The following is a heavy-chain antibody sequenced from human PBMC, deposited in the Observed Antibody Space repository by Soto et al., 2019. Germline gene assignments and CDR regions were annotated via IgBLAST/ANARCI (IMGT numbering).Heavy chain of an antibody. D-gene: IGHD2-2*02. V-gene: IGHV4-31*03. Sequence: SETLSLTCTVSGGSISSGGYYWSWIRQHPGKGLERIGYIYYSGSTYYNPSLKSRVTISVDTSKNHFSLKLSSVTAADTAVYYCARVDYCSSTSCYTPYLDYWGQGTLVTVSS. J-gene: IGHJ4*02. CDR1: GGSISSGGYY. CDR2: IYYSGST. CDR3: ARVDYCSSTSCYTPYLDY.